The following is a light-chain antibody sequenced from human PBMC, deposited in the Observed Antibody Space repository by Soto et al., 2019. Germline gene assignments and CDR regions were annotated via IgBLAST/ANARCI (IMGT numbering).Light chain of an antibody. J-gene: IGKJ1*01. CDR1: QSVSSN. CDR3: HHRSKWRT. V-gene: IGKV3-15*01. CDR2: GAS. Sequence: EIVMTQSPATLSVSPGERATLSCRARQSVSSNLAWYQQKPGQAPRLLIYGASTRATGIPARFSGSGSGTEFTLTISSLQSEDFALYYCHHRSKWRTFGQGTKVDIK.